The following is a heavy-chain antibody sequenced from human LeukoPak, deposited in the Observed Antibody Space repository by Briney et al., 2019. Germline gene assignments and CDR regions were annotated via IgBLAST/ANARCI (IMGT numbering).Heavy chain of an antibody. D-gene: IGHD3/OR15-3a*01. J-gene: IGHJ4*02. CDR3: AREDFFTPHS. Sequence: PGGSLRLSCAASGFTFSAYYMTWIRQAPGKGLEWASSIGFSSIGYSSDHIKYADSVKGRFTISRDNAKNSLYLQMDSLRAEDTAVYFCAREDFFTPHSWGQGTLVTVSS. CDR1: GFTFSAYY. V-gene: IGHV3-11*05. CDR2: IGYSSDHI.